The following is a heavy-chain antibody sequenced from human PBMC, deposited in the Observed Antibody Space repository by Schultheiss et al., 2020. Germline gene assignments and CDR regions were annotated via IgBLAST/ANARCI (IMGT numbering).Heavy chain of an antibody. J-gene: IGHJ5*02. D-gene: IGHD3-10*01. CDR1: GGSISSGGYY. V-gene: IGHV4-31*03. CDR3: ARSRYGSGSYYRGDNWFDP. Sequence: SQTLSLTCTVSGGSISSGGYYWSWIRQHPGKGLEWIGYIYYSGSTYYNPSLKSRVTISVDTSKNQFSLKLSSVTAADTAVYYCARSRYGSGSYYRGDNWFDPWGQGTLVTVSS. CDR2: IYYSGST.